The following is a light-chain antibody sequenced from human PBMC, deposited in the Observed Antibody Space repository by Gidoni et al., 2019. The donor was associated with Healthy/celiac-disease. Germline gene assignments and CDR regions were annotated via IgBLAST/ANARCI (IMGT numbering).Light chain of an antibody. CDR2: AAS. CDR1: QSISSH. CDR3: QQSYSNPQT. V-gene: IGKV1-39*01. J-gene: IGKJ1*01. Sequence: DIQMTQSPSSLSASVGDRVTITCRASQSISSHLNWYQQKPGKAPKLLIYAASSLQSGVPSRFSGSGSGTDFTLTISSLQPEDFATYYCQQSYSNPQTFGQGTKVEIK.